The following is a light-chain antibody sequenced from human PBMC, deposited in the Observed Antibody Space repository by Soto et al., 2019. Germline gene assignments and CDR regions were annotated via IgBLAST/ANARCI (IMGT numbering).Light chain of an antibody. CDR2: DAS. V-gene: IGKV1-5*01. Sequence: DIQMTQSPSTLSASVGDRVTITCRASQSVSTWLAWYQQKPGKAPQIVTYDASRLASGVPSRFSGNGSGREFTLTISSLQPDDFATYYCQQYNHYSRTFGQGTKVDNK. J-gene: IGKJ2*01. CDR3: QQYNHYSRT. CDR1: QSVSTW.